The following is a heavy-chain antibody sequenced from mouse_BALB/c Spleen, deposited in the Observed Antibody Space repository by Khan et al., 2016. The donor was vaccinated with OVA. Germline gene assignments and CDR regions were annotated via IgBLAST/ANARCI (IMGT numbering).Heavy chain of an antibody. D-gene: IGHD1-1*01. CDR1: GFNIKDTY. J-gene: IGHJ3*01. CDR3: ARSTYYDGSY. CDR2: IDPANGYT. V-gene: IGHV14-3*02. Sequence: VQLKHSGAELVKPGASVKLSCTTSGFNIKDTYIHWVNQRPEQGLVWIGRIDPANGYTKFDPRFRGKATITTDTSSNTAYLQLSSLTAEDTAVYYCARSTYYDGSYWGQGTLVTVSA.